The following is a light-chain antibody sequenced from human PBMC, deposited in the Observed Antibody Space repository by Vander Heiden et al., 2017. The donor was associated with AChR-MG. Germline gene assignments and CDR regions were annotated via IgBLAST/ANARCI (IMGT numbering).Light chain of an antibody. J-gene: IGLJ2*01. Sequence: QSALTQPASESGSPGQSITISCTGTSSDVGGLNYVSWYQQHPGKAPKLMIYNVSNRPSGVSNRFSGSKSGNTASLTISGLQAEDEADYYCSSYTTSSTFVLFGGGTELTVL. CDR2: NVS. V-gene: IGLV2-14*03. CDR3: SSYTTSSTFVL. CDR1: SSDVGGLNY.